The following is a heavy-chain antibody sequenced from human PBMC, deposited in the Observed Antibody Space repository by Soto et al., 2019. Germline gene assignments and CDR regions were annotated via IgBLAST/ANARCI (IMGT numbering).Heavy chain of an antibody. D-gene: IGHD3-22*01. V-gene: IGHV1-69*12. CDR3: ARDHSYYDSSGVQMD. CDR2: IIPIFGTA. J-gene: IGHJ4*02. CDR1: GGTFSSYA. Sequence: QVPLVQSGAEVKKPGSSVKVSCKASGGTFSSYAISWVRQAPGQGLEWMGGIIPIFGTANYAQKFQGRVTITADESXXTAYMELSSLRSEDTAVYYCARDHSYYDSSGVQMDWGQGTLVTVSS.